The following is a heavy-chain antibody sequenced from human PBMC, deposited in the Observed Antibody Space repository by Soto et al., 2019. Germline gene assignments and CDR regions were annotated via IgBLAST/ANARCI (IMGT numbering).Heavy chain of an antibody. V-gene: IGHV4-59*08. J-gene: IGHJ3*02. Sequence: SETLSLTCTVSGGSISSYYWSWIRQPPGKGLEWIGYIYYSGSTNYNPSLKRRATISVDTSKNQFSLKLSSVTAADTAVYYCARHSPTVTEAFDIWGQGTMVTVSS. CDR1: GGSISSYY. CDR2: IYYSGST. D-gene: IGHD4-17*01. CDR3: ARHSPTVTEAFDI.